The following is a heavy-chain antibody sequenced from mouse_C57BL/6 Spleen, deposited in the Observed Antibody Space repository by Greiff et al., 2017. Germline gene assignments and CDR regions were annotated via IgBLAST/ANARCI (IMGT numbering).Heavy chain of an antibody. D-gene: IGHD1-1*01. V-gene: IGHV2-2*01. CDR2: IWSGGST. CDR1: GFSLTSYG. J-gene: IGHJ1*03. CDR3: ARNFPVVATDWYFDV. Sequence: QVQLQQSGPGLVQPSQSLSITCTVSGFSLTSYGVHWVRQSPGKGLEWLGVIWSGGSTDYNAAFISRLSISKDKSKSQVFFKMNSLQADDTAIYYWARNFPVVATDWYFDVWGTGTTVTVSS.